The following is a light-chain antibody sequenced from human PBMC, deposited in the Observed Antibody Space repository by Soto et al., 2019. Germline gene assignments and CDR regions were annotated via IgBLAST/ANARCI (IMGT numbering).Light chain of an antibody. CDR2: DNN. V-gene: IGLV1-51*01. CDR3: ETWDIHLSASV. CDR1: SSNIGNNY. Sequence: QSVLTQPPPVSAAPGQKVNISCSGNSSNIGNNYVSWYQQLPGTAPKLLIYDNNKRPSGIPDRFSGYKSGTSATLGITGLQTGDELDYYGETWDIHLSASVCAAETKVA. J-gene: IGLJ1*01.